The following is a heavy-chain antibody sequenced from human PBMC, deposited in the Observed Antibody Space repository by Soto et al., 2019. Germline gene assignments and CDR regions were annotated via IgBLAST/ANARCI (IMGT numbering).Heavy chain of an antibody. CDR3: AREYRQSGYSSSWVFDY. CDR2: IFYSGST. CDR1: GGSINSGGYY. Sequence: QVQLQESGPGLVKPSQTLSLICTVSGGSINSGGYYWNWIRQHPGKGLEWIGYIFYSGSTYYNPFLRSRVTISADTSENQFSLNLSAVTAADTAVYLCAREYRQSGYSSSWVFDYWGQGTLVNVSS. J-gene: IGHJ4*02. D-gene: IGHD6-13*01. V-gene: IGHV4-31*03.